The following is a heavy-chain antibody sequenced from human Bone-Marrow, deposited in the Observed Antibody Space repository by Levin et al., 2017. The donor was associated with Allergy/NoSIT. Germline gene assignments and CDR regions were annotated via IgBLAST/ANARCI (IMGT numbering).Heavy chain of an antibody. CDR2: ISGSGDIT. J-gene: IGHJ3*02. Sequence: PGGSLRLSCAASGFTFSNYGMNWVRQAPGKGLEWVSVISGSGDITYYAESVRGRFTISRDNSKNTLYVQMNSLRVEDTAVYYCARDLMRRGIVDPDAFDIWGKGTMVTVSS. CDR3: ARDLMRRGIVDPDAFDI. CDR1: GFTFSNYG. V-gene: IGHV3-23*01. D-gene: IGHD1-26*01.